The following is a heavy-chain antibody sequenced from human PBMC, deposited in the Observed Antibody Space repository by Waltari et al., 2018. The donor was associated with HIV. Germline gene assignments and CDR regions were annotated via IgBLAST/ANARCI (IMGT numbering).Heavy chain of an antibody. V-gene: IGHV4-61*02. D-gene: IGHD1-26*01. CDR2: INTSGNE. CDR1: GGSVSSGYFS. J-gene: IGHJ4*02. Sequence: QLQLHESGPGLVRPSQTLSLPCTVSGGSVSSGYFSWNWIRQPAWKGLEWIGRINTSGNETYNPSLKSLVTISVDTATNQVLLKLRSVTATDTATYYCARTGVGPSNRFFNYWGQGTLVTVSS. CDR3: ARTGVGPSNRFFNY.